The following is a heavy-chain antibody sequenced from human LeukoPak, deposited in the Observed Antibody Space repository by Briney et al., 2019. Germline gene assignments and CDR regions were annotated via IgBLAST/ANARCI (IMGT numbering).Heavy chain of an antibody. CDR3: AKDTTVTPEDAFDI. Sequence: GGSLRLSCTASGFTFSSYWMHWVRQAPGKGLVWVSRINSDGSSTNYADSVKGRFTISRDNAKNTLYLQMNSLRAEDTAVYYCAKDTTVTPEDAFDIWGQGTMVTVSS. D-gene: IGHD4-17*01. CDR1: GFTFSSYW. CDR2: INSDGSST. V-gene: IGHV3-74*01. J-gene: IGHJ3*02.